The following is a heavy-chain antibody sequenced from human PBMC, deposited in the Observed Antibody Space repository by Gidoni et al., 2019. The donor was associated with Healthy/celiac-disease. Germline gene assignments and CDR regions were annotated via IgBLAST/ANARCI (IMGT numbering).Heavy chain of an antibody. D-gene: IGHD2-2*01. Sequence: QVQLVESGGGVVQPGRSLRLSCAASGFTFRSYCMHWVRQAPGKGLGWVAVIWYDGSNKYYADSVKGRFTISRDNSKNTLYLQMNSLRAEDTAVYYCARDTLGDQLLQVYGMDVWGQGTTVTVSS. CDR3: ARDTLGDQLLQVYGMDV. CDR2: IWYDGSNK. J-gene: IGHJ6*02. V-gene: IGHV3-33*01. CDR1: GFTFRSYC.